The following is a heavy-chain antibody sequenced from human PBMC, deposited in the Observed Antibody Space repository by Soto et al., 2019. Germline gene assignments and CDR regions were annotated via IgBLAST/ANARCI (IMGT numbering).Heavy chain of an antibody. CDR2: IHSSGSI. D-gene: IGHD3-22*01. CDR1: GGSISSDDYY. J-gene: IGHJ1*01. V-gene: IGHV4-30-4*01. CDR3: ARDLDGLHDDTSGPFPRPG. Sequence: LSETLSLTCTVSGGSISSDDYYWSWIRQAPGRGLEWIGYIHSSGSIYYNPSLKSRATMSIDTAGKQFSLKVSSVTVADTAVYYCARDLDGLHDDTSGPFPRPGWGQGTLVTVSS.